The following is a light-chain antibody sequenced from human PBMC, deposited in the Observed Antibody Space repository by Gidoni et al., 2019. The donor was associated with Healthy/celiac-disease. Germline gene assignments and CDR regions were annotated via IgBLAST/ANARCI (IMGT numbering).Light chain of an antibody. CDR3: QQYGSSPVT. CDR2: GAS. CDR1: QSVSSSY. Sequence: EIVLTQSPGTLSLSPGERATLSCRARQSVSSSYLAWYQQKPGQAPRLRIYGASSRATGIPDRFSGSGSGTDFTLTISRLEPEDFAVYYCQQYGSSPVTFGQGTKLEIK. J-gene: IGKJ2*01. V-gene: IGKV3-20*01.